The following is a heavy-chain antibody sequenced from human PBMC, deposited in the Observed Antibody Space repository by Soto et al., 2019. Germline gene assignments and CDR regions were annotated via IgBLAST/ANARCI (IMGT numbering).Heavy chain of an antibody. Sequence: QVQLQESGPRLVKPSQTLSLTCTVSGDSISRDDYYWSWIRQYPGKGLEWIGYIFYSGNTYYNPSLESRVSVSVDRSKNQFSLKLTSVTAADSAVYYCARAGYYNMWVYYFDLWGRGTLVTVSS. CDR1: GDSISRDDYY. J-gene: IGHJ4*02. CDR3: ARAGYYNMWVYYFDL. CDR2: IFYSGNT. V-gene: IGHV4-31*03. D-gene: IGHD3-9*01.